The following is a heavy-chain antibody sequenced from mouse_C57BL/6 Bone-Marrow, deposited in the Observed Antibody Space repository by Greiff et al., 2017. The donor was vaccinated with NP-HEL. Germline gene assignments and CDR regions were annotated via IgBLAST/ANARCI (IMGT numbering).Heavy chain of an antibody. V-gene: IGHV3-6*01. J-gene: IGHJ3*01. CDR1: GYSITSGYY. CDR2: ISYDGSN. Sequence: EVQLQQSGPGLVKPSQSLSLTCSVTGYSITSGYYWNWIRQFPGNKLEWMGYISYDGSNNYNPSLKNRISITRDTSKNQFFLKLNSVTTEDTATYYCARDLAPLAYWGQGTLVTVSA. CDR3: ARDLAPLAY.